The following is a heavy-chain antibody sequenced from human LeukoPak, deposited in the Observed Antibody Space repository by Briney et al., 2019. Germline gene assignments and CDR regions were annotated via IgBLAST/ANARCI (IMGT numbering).Heavy chain of an antibody. J-gene: IGHJ3*02. Sequence: PGGSLRLSCAASGFTFSTYWMSWVRQAPGKGLEWVANIKQDGSEKYYVDSVKGRFTISRDNAKNSLYLQMNSLRAEDTAVYYCARGHRDLIGAFDIWGQGTMVAVSS. V-gene: IGHV3-7*01. D-gene: IGHD2/OR15-2a*01. CDR3: ARGHRDLIGAFDI. CDR2: IKQDGSEK. CDR1: GFTFSTYW.